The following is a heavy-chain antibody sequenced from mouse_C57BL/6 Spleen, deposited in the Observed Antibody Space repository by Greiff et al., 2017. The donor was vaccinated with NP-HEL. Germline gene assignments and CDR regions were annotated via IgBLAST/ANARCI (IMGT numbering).Heavy chain of an antibody. J-gene: IGHJ1*03. CDR2: IYPRSGNT. D-gene: IGHD1-1*01. V-gene: IGHV1-81*01. CDR3: ARWDYGSSVYWYFDV. CDR1: GYTFTSYG. Sequence: QVQLQQSGAELARPGASVKLSCKASGYTFTSYGISWVKQRTGQGLEWIGEIYPRSGNTYYNEKFEGKATLTADKSSSTAYMELRSLTSEDSAVYFCARWDYGSSVYWYFDVWGTGTTVTVSS.